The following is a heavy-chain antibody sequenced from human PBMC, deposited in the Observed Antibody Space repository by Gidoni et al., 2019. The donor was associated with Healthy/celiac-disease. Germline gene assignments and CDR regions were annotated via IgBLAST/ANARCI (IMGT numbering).Heavy chain of an antibody. Sequence: QLQLQQWGAGLFKPSETLSLTCAVYGGSFSGYYWSWIRQPPGKGLEWIGEITHSGSTNYNPSLKSRVTISVDTAKNQFSLKLSSVTAADTAVYYCAREGSRPVVAGEYNWFDPWGQGTLVTVSS. CDR2: ITHSGST. D-gene: IGHD2-21*01. J-gene: IGHJ5*02. CDR3: AREGSRPVVAGEYNWFDP. V-gene: IGHV4-34*01. CDR1: GGSFSGYY.